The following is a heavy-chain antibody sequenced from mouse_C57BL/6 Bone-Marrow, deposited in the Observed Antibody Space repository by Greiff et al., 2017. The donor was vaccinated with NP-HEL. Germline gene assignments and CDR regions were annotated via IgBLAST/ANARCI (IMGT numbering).Heavy chain of an antibody. Sequence: DVHLVESGGGLVQPQGSLKLSCAASGFSFNTYAMNWVRQAPGKGLEWVARIRSKSNNYATYYADSVKDRFTISRDDSESMLYLQMNNLKTEDTAMYYCVRLSYYYGSSYWYFDVWGTGTTVTVSS. V-gene: IGHV10-1*01. CDR3: VRLSYYYGSSYWYFDV. CDR1: GFSFNTYA. CDR2: IRSKSNNYAT. D-gene: IGHD1-1*01. J-gene: IGHJ1*03.